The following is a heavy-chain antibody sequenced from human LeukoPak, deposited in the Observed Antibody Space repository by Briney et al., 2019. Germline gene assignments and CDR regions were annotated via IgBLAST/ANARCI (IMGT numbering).Heavy chain of an antibody. CDR2: INAGNGNT. D-gene: IGHD3-22*01. J-gene: IGHJ4*02. CDR1: GYTFTSYA. CDR3: ARCSSRYLSTSYSDY. V-gene: IGHV1-3*01. Sequence: ASVKVSCKASGYTFTSYAMHWVRQAPGQRLEWMGWINAGNGNTKYAQNLQGRVTMTTDTSTNTAYMELRSLRSDDTAVYFCARCSSRYLSTSYSDYWGQGTLVTVSS.